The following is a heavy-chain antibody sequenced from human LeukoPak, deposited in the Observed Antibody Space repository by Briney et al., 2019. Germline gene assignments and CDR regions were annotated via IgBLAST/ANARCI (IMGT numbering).Heavy chain of an antibody. CDR1: GVSISSYY. J-gene: IGHJ2*01. V-gene: IGHV4-4*09. Sequence: SETLSLTCTVSGVSISSYYCSWIRQPPGKGLEWIGYISTSGSTDYSPSLKSRVTISVDRSNNQCSLNLSSVTAADTAVYYCARHDEGSGWYRSYIDLWGRGTLVIVSS. CDR2: ISTSGST. CDR3: ARHDEGSGWYRSYIDL. D-gene: IGHD6-19*01.